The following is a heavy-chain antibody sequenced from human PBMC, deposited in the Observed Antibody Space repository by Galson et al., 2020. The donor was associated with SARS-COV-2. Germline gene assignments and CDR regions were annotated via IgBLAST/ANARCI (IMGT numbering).Heavy chain of an antibody. Sequence: TGGSLRLSCAASGFTFSSYGMHWVRQAPGKGLEWVAVISYDGSNKYYADSEKGRFTISRDNSKSALYLQMNSLRAEDTAVYYGAKGGYYEILTGYSGHLDYWGQGTLVAFSS. V-gene: IGHV3-30*18. D-gene: IGHD3-9*01. CDR3: AKGGYYEILTGYSGHLDY. J-gene: IGHJ4*02. CDR1: GFTFSSYG. CDR2: ISYDGSNK.